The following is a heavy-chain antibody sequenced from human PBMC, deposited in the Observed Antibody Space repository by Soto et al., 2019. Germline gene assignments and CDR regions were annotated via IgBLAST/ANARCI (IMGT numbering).Heavy chain of an antibody. J-gene: IGHJ4*02. Sequence: SETLSLTCTVSGDSIRSSYWTWIRQAPGRGLEWIGDIYHTGTTNYNPPLKSRVSISVDTSKNQFSLRLRSVTAADTAIYFCAKISAGSTDETMFTVFDHWGQGTLVTVSS. CDR1: GDSIRSSY. V-gene: IGHV4-59*03. CDR2: IYHTGTT. D-gene: IGHD6-13*01. CDR3: AKISAGSTDETMFTVFDH.